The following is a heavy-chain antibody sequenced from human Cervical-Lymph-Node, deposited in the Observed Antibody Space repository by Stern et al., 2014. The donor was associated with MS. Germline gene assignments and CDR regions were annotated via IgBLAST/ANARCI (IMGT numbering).Heavy chain of an antibody. CDR3: AGVTMVRGVIITTYYGMDV. CDR2: ISAYNGNT. Sequence: QVQLVQSGAEVKKPGASVKVSCKASGYTFTSYGISWVRQAPGQGLEWMGWISAYNGNTNYAQKFQGRVTMTTDTSTSTAYMELRSLRSDDTAVYYCAGVTMVRGVIITTYYGMDVWGQGTTVTVSS. D-gene: IGHD3-10*01. V-gene: IGHV1-18*04. J-gene: IGHJ6*02. CDR1: GYTFTSYG.